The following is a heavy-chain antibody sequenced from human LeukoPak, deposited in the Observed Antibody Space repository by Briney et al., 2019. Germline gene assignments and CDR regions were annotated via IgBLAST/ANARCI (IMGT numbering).Heavy chain of an antibody. CDR2: IYSGGST. V-gene: IGHV3-53*01. J-gene: IGHJ4*02. D-gene: IGHD6-13*01. CDR3: AKDRLAAAGTGSDY. Sequence: GGSLRLSCAASGFTVSSNYMSWVRQAPGKGLEWVSVIYSGGSTYYADSVKGRFTISRDNSKNTLYLQMHSLRAEDSAIYNCAKDRLAAAGTGSDYWGQGTLVTVSS. CDR1: GFTVSSNY.